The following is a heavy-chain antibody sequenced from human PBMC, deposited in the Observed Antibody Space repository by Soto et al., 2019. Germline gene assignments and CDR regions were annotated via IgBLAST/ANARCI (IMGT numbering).Heavy chain of an antibody. V-gene: IGHV1-69*02. CDR1: GGTFGSYT. CDR2: IIPILGIA. J-gene: IGHJ3*02. Sequence: SVKVSCKASGGTFGSYTISWVRQAPGQGLEWMGRIIPILGIANYAQKFQGRVTITADKSTSTAYMELSRLRSEDTAVYYCARGTTDTDVFDIWGQGTMVTVSS. D-gene: IGHD4-17*01. CDR3: ARGTTDTDVFDI.